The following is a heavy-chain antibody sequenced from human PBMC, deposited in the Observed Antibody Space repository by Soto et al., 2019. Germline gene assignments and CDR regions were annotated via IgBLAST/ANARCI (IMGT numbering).Heavy chain of an antibody. V-gene: IGHV4-59*12. CDR1: GGSMISYY. CDR2: IYHSGST. D-gene: IGHD3-10*01. CDR3: ASFEAPYYYGSGRGRTDY. Sequence: SETLSLTCTVSGGSMISYYWSWIRQPPGRGLEWIGYIYHSGSTYYNPSLKSRVTISVDRSKNQFSLKLSSVTAADTAVYYCASFEAPYYYGSGRGRTDYWGQGTLVTVSS. J-gene: IGHJ4*02.